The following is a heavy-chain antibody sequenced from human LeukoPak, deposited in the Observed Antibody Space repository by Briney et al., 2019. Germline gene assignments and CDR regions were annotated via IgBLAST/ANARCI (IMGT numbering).Heavy chain of an antibody. J-gene: IGHJ4*02. V-gene: IGHV3-11*01. CDR2: ISGSSSTI. Sequence: PGGSLRLSCAASGFTFSYYYMSWIRQAPGKGLEWLSCISGSSSTIYYADSVKGRFTISRDNAKNSLYLQMNSLRAEDTALYYCAKDLGGDGSGSFDYWGQGTLVTVSS. CDR3: AKDLGGDGSGSFDY. CDR1: GFTFSYYY. D-gene: IGHD3-10*01.